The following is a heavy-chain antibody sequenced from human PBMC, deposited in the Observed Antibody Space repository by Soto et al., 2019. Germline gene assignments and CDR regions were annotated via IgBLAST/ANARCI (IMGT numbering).Heavy chain of an antibody. D-gene: IGHD4-4*01. CDR1: GYTFTSYA. CDR3: ARSPSWETTVTPYYFDY. CDR2: MNPKSANT. Sequence: ASVKVSCKASGYTFTSYAISWVRQAPGQGLEWMGWMNPKSANTGYAQNFQGRVTMTRNTSISTAYMELSSLRSEDTAVYYCARSPSWETTVTPYYFDYWGQGTLVTVSS. J-gene: IGHJ4*02. V-gene: IGHV1-8*02.